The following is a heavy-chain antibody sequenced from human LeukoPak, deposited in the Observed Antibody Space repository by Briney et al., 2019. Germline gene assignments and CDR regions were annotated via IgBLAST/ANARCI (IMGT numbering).Heavy chain of an antibody. CDR2: ITSSGGST. D-gene: IGHD6-13*01. Sequence: AGGSLRLSCAASGFTFSSYSMNWVRQAPGKGLEWVSAITSSGGSTYYADSVKGRFTISRDNSKNTLYLQMNRLRAEDTAVYYCAKAPLIAAPKHFDYWGQGTLVTVSS. CDR1: GFTFSSYS. CDR3: AKAPLIAAPKHFDY. J-gene: IGHJ4*02. V-gene: IGHV3-23*01.